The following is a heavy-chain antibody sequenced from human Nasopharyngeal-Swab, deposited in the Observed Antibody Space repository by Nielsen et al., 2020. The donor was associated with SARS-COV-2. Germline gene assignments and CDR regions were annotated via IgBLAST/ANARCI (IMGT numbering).Heavy chain of an antibody. Sequence: SETLSLTCTVSGGSISSSSYYWGWIRQPPGKGLEWIGSIYYSGSTYYNPSLKSRVTISVDTSKNQFSLKLSSVTAVDTAVYYCARHYLPRGSYHGVDYWGQGTLVTVSS. CDR3: ARHYLPRGSYHGVDY. V-gene: IGHV4-39*01. CDR1: GGSISSSSYY. J-gene: IGHJ4*02. D-gene: IGHD1-26*01. CDR2: IYYSGST.